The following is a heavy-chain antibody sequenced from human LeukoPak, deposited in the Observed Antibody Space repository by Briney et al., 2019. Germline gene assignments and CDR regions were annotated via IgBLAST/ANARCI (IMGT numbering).Heavy chain of an antibody. CDR2: ISGSGGST. Sequence: GGSLRLSCAASGFTFSSYAMSWVRQAPGKGREWVSAISGSGGSTYYADSVKGRFTISRDNSKNTLYLQMNSLRAEDTAVYYCAKSNMIVVAYFDYWGQGTLVTVSS. D-gene: IGHD3-22*01. CDR1: GFTFSSYA. V-gene: IGHV3-23*01. J-gene: IGHJ4*02. CDR3: AKSNMIVVAYFDY.